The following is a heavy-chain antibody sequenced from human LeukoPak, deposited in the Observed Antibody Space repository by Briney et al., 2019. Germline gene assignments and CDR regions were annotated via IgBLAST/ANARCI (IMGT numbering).Heavy chain of an antibody. CDR3: ARGGVVAGADYYYYGMDV. V-gene: IGHV3-21*01. CDR1: GFTFSSYS. Sequence: PGGSLRLSCAASGFTFSSYSMNWVRQAPGKGLEWVSSISSSSSYIYYADSVKGRFTISRDNAKNSLYLQMNSLRAEDTAVYYCARGGVVAGADYYYYGMDVWGQGTTVTVSS. CDR2: ISSSSSYI. J-gene: IGHJ6*02. D-gene: IGHD6-19*01.